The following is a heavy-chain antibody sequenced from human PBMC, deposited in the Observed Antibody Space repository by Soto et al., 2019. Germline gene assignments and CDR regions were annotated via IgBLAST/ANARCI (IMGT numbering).Heavy chain of an antibody. V-gene: IGHV3-74*01. D-gene: IGHD3-10*01. CDR2: INSDGSST. J-gene: IGHJ6*02. CDR1: GFTFSNYW. Sequence: GGSMRLSCAAPGFTFSNYWMHWVRQAPGKGLVWVSRINSDGSSTSYADSVKGRFTISRDNAKNSLYLQMNSLRAEDTAVYYCARGGGGSGSYYQYYYYGVDVWGQGTTVTVSS. CDR3: ARGGGGSGSYYQYYYYGVDV.